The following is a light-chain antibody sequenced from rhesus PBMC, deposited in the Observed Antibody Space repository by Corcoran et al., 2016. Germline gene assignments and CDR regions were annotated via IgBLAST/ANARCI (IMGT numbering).Light chain of an antibody. J-gene: IGKJ2*01. CDR3: QHGYGTPYS. V-gene: IGKV1-74*01. CDR1: ENVNNY. Sequence: DNQMTQSPSSLSASVGDRVTITCRASENVNNYLNWYQQKPGTAPKLLIYKASTLQSGVPSRFSGSGSGTDYTFTISSLQPEYVATYFCQHGYGTPYSFGQGTKVEIK. CDR2: KAS.